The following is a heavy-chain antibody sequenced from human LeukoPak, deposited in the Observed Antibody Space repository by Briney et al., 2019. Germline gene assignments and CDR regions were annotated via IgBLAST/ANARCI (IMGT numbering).Heavy chain of an antibody. D-gene: IGHD5-24*01. CDR3: ARGPGDGYNYYFDY. Sequence: ASVKVSCKASGYTFTGYYMHWVRQAPGQGLEWMGRINPNSGGTNYAQKFQGRVTMTRDTSISTAYMELSRLRSDDTAVYYCARGPGDGYNYYFDYWGQGTLVTVFS. V-gene: IGHV1-2*06. J-gene: IGHJ4*02. CDR2: INPNSGGT. CDR1: GYTFTGYY.